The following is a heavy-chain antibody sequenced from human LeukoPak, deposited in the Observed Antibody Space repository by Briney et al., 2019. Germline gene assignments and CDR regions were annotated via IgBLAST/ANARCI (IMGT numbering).Heavy chain of an antibody. Sequence: SETLSLTCKVSGGSIGSSVFYWGWFRQPPGKGLEWIGSIYYPGTTHYNPSLESRVTISVDTSKYQVFLTLRSVTATDTAVYYCGRHVSSGWDYFNGLDVWGQGTLVTVSS. D-gene: IGHD6-19*01. J-gene: IGHJ6*02. CDR2: IYYPGTT. CDR3: GRHVSSGWDYFNGLDV. CDR1: GGSIGSSVFY. V-gene: IGHV4-39*01.